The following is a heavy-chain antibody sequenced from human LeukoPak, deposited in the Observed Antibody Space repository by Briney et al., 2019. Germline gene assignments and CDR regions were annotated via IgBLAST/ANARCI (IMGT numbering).Heavy chain of an antibody. CDR2: INPNSGGT. J-gene: IGHJ4*02. Sequence: GASVKVSCKASGYTFTGYYMHWGRQAPGQGLEWMGWINPNSGGTNYAQKFQGRVTMTRDTSISTAYMELSRLRSDDTAVYHCARDLGESATVTSVFDYWGQGTLVTVSS. CDR3: ARDLGESATVTSVFDY. V-gene: IGHV1-2*02. D-gene: IGHD4-17*01. CDR1: GYTFTGYY.